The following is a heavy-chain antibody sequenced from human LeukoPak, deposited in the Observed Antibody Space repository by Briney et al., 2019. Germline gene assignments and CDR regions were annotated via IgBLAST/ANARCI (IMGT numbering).Heavy chain of an antibody. D-gene: IGHD4-17*01. CDR2: ISYDGNTI. CDR3: AKERQTGDYFTSDY. J-gene: IGHJ4*02. CDR1: EFTFSNYA. Sequence: GRSLRLSCEASEFTFSNYALHWVRQAPGKGLQWVAVISYDGNTIHYADSVKGRFIISRDTSKNTLYLQMNSLRAEDTAVYYCAKERQTGDYFTSDYWGQGTLVTVSS. V-gene: IGHV3-30-3*01.